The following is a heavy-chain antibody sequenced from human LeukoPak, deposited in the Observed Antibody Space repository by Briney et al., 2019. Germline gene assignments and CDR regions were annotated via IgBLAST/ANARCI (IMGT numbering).Heavy chain of an antibody. J-gene: IGHJ4*02. CDR3: ARVGSSSRWGY. V-gene: IGHV3-21*01. Sequence: GGSLRLSCVPSGFSFSSYSMNWVRPAPGKGLGWVSSISSSSSYIYYADSGKGRFTLSRDNAKNSLYLQMNSLRAEDTAVYYCARVGSSSRWGYWGQGTLVTVSS. D-gene: IGHD6-6*01. CDR2: ISSSSSYI. CDR1: GFSFSSYS.